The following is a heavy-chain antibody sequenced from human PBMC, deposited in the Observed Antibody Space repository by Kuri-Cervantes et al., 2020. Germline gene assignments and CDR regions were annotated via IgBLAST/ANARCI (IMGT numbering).Heavy chain of an antibody. CDR2: IYYSGST. CDR1: GGSISSYY. J-gene: IGHJ5*02. D-gene: IGHD2-2*01. Sequence: SETLSLTCTVSGGSISSYYWSWIRQPPGKGLEWIGSIYYSGSTYYNPSLKSRVTISVDTSKNQFSLKLSSVTAADTAVYYCARPRSTSSRGWFDPWGQGTLVTVSS. V-gene: IGHV4-59*05. CDR3: ARPRSTSSRGWFDP.